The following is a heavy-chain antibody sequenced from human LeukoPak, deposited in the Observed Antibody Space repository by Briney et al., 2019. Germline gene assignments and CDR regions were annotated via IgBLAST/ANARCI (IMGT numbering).Heavy chain of an antibody. V-gene: IGHV5-51*01. CDR3: ARPPMRGYSYGYYFDY. CDR1: GYIFNNYW. Sequence: GESLKTSCEGSGYIFNNYWIGWVRQMPGKGLEWMGNIFPSDSDIRYSPSFQGRVTISADKSISTAYLQWSSLKASDTAMYYCARPPMRGYSYGYYFDYWGQGTLVTVSS. J-gene: IGHJ4*02. CDR2: IFPSDSDI. D-gene: IGHD5-18*01.